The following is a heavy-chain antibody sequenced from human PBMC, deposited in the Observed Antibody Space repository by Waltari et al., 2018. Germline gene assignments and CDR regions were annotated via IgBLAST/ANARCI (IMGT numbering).Heavy chain of an antibody. CDR1: GFTFSSYS. Sequence: EVQLVESGGGLVKPGGSLRLSCAASGFTFSSYSMNWVRQAPGKGLEWVSSISSSSSYIYYADSVKGRFTISRDNAKNSLYLQMNSLRAEDTAVYYCARLNQWDSSAPTDDYWGQGTLVTVSS. CDR2: ISSSSSYI. CDR3: ARLNQWDSSAPTDDY. J-gene: IGHJ4*02. V-gene: IGHV3-21*01. D-gene: IGHD3-22*01.